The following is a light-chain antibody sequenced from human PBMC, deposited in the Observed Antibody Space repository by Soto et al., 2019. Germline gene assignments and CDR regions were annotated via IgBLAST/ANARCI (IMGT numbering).Light chain of an antibody. CDR1: ESISRH. V-gene: IGKV1-39*01. CDR3: QQTYSSLSVT. J-gene: IGKJ5*01. Sequence: DIQMTQSPSSLSGSVGDRVTITCRASESISRHLNWYQQKPGKAPNPLIYAASTLQNGVPSRFRGGGSGTDFTLTISNLQPEDFATYYCQQTYSSLSVTFGQGTRLEIK. CDR2: AAS.